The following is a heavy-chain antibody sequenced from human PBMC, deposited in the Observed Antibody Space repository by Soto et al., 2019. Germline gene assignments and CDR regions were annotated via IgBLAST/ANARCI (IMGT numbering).Heavy chain of an antibody. Sequence: GASVKVSCKASGYTFINYGIAWVRQAPGQGLEWMGWISANNGNTNYAQKFQGRVTMTTDTSTSTMYMELRSLRSDDTAVYYCARDGYFDYWGPGTLVTAPQ. V-gene: IGHV1-18*01. J-gene: IGHJ4*02. CDR1: GYTFINYG. CDR3: ARDGYFDY. CDR2: ISANNGNT.